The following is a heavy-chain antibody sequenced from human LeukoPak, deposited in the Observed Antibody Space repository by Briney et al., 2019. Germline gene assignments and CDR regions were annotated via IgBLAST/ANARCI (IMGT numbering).Heavy chain of an antibody. CDR3: ARDSGYSYGNHYFDY. J-gene: IGHJ4*02. D-gene: IGHD5-18*01. CDR1: GFTFSSYA. CDR2: ISSSSSYI. V-gene: IGHV3-21*01. Sequence: GGSLRLSCAASGFTFSSYAMSWVRQAPGTGLEWVSFISSSSSYIYYADSVKGRFTISRDNAKNSLYLQMNSLRAEDTAVYYCARDSGYSYGNHYFDYWGQGTLVTVSS.